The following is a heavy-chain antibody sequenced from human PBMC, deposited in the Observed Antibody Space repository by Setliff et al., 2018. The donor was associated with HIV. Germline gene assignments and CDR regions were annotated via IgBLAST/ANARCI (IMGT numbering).Heavy chain of an antibody. CDR1: GGSFSGFY. CDR3: GRGWFDP. J-gene: IGHJ5*02. D-gene: IGHD3-10*01. CDR2: INKSGST. Sequence: PSETLSLTCAVYGGSFSGFYWTWIRQSPGMGLEWIGEINKSGSTTYNPSLTIRVTMSVDTSKNQFSLQLIFVTAADTGVYYCGRGWFDPWGQGTLVTVSS. V-gene: IGHV4-34*01.